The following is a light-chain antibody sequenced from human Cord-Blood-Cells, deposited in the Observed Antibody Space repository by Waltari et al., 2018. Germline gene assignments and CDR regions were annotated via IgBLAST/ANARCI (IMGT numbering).Light chain of an antibody. J-gene: IGLJ3*02. CDR3: SSYTGSSTLV. CDR1: SSDVGGYKY. V-gene: IGLV2-14*03. Sequence: QSALTQPASVSGSTGPSITIPCTGTSSDVGGYKYVSWYQQPPGKAPKLMIYDVSNRPSGGANRFAGSKSGNTASLTISGLQAEDEAAYYCSSYTGSSTLVFGGGTKLTVL. CDR2: DVS.